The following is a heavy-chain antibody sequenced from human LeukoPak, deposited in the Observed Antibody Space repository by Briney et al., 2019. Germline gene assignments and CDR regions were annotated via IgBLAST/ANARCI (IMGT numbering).Heavy chain of an antibody. CDR2: ISYDGANT. CDR1: GFIFSDSA. D-gene: IGHD1-1*01. V-gene: IGHV3-30-3*01. Sequence: GGSVRLSCGASGFIFSDSAFHWVRQAPGKGLEWVALISYDGANTDYSDSVKGRFTISRDNSKKMVFLQMTSLTPEDSAMYFCASDKTLYDLLDSWGQGTLVTVSS. J-gene: IGHJ4*02. CDR3: ASDKTLYDLLDS.